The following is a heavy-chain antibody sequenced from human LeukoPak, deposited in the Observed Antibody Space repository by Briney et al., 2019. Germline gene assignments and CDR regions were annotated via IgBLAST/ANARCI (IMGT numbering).Heavy chain of an antibody. J-gene: IGHJ6*02. V-gene: IGHV3-33*01. D-gene: IGHD4-17*01. Sequence: LPGGSLRLSCAASGFTFNTFGMNWVRQAPGKGLEWVAVIWYDGSNKYYADSVKGRFTISRDNSKSTLYLQVNSLRVEDTAVYYCARDRSVTTFYYYYGMDVWGQGTTVTVSS. CDR3: ARDRSVTTFYYYYGMDV. CDR1: GFTFNTFG. CDR2: IWYDGSNK.